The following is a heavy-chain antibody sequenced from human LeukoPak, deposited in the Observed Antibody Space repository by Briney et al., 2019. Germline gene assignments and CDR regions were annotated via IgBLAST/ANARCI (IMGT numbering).Heavy chain of an antibody. CDR2: IYYSGST. CDR1: GGSISSGGYY. CDR3: ASLSENYYDSSGYYYVFDY. D-gene: IGHD3-22*01. V-gene: IGHV4-31*11. J-gene: IGHJ4*02. Sequence: SETLSLTCAVSGGSISSGGYYWSWIRQHPGKGLEWIGYIYYSGSTYYNPSLKSRVTISVDTSKNQFSLKLSSVTAADTAVYYCASLSENYYDSSGYYYVFDYWGQGTLATVSS.